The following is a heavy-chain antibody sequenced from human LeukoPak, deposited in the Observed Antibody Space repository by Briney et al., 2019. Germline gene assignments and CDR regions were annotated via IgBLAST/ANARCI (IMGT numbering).Heavy chain of an antibody. Sequence: PGRSLRLSCAASGFTFSSYAMHWVRQAPGKGLEWVAVISYDGSNKYYADSVKGRFTISRDNSKNTLYLQMNSLRAEDTAVYYCARASCSSTSCYRFDYWGQGTLVTVSS. V-gene: IGHV3-30-3*01. CDR3: ARASCSSTSCYRFDY. CDR2: ISYDGSNK. CDR1: GFTFSSYA. J-gene: IGHJ4*02. D-gene: IGHD2-2*01.